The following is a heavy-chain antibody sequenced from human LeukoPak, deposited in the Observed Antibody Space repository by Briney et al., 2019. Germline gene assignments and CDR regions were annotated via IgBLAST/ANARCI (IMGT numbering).Heavy chain of an antibody. V-gene: IGHV3-21*01. CDR3: ASLLGLGYYYGSGSYPYYYGMDV. CDR1: GFTFSSYS. D-gene: IGHD3-10*01. CDR2: ISSSSRYI. J-gene: IGHJ6*02. Sequence: GGSLRLSCAASGFTFSSYSMNGVRQARGKGLEWVSSISSSSRYIYYADSVKGRFTISRYNAKTSLYLQMNSLRAEDTAVYYCASLLGLGYYYGSGSYPYYYGMDVWGQGTTVTVSS.